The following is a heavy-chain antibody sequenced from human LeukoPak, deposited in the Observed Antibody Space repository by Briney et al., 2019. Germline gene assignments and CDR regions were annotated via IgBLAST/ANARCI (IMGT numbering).Heavy chain of an antibody. V-gene: IGHV3-13*04. D-gene: IGHD2-8*01. CDR1: GFTFSNYD. CDR2: IGTAGDT. CDR3: ARGSNTHFDN. Sequence: GGSLRLSCAASGFTFSNYDMHWVRQATGKGLEWVSAIGTAGDTYYPGSVRGRFTMSRENAKSSLYLQMNSLTAGDTAVYYWARGSNTHFDNWGQGILVTVSS. J-gene: IGHJ4*02.